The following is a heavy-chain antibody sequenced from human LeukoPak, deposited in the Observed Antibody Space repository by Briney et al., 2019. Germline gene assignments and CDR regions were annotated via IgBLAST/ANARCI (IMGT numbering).Heavy chain of an antibody. V-gene: IGHV1-8*01. CDR2: IDPKNGNR. Sequence: ASVKLSCKASGYTFINDDINWVRQAPGQGLEWMAWIDPKNGNRGYAQNFQGRVTMTTDTSMGTAYMELSSQTSEDTPVYYCARSHTRNGFCGGGRCYPAVWWFDPWGQGTLVIVSS. J-gene: IGHJ5*02. CDR1: GYTFINDD. D-gene: IGHD2-15*01. CDR3: ARSHTRNGFCGGGRCYPAVWWFDP.